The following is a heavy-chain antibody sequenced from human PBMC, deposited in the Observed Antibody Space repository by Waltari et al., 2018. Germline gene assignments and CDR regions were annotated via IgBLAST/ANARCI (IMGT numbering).Heavy chain of an antibody. J-gene: IGHJ4*02. CDR3: ARSGGSGYYYVNY. CDR2: IYYSGST. V-gene: IGHV4-31*03. Sequence: QVQLQESGPGLVKPSQTLSLTCTVSGGSISRGGYYWSWLRQHPGKGLEWIGYIYYSGSTYYNPSLKSRVTISVDTSKNQFSLKLSSVTAADTAVYYCARSGGSGYYYVNYWGQGTLVTVSS. D-gene: IGHD3-22*01. CDR1: GGSISRGGYY.